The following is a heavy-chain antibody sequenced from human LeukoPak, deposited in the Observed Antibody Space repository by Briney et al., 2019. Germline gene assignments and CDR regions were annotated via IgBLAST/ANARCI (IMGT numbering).Heavy chain of an antibody. Sequence: ASVKVSCKVSGDTLTGLYTHWVRQAPGKGLEWMGGFDPEHGEMIYAQKLQGRVTMTEDRSTDTAYMELSSLRSEDTAVYYCATRGHWDLLKYWGEGTLVTVSS. D-gene: IGHD3-9*01. J-gene: IGHJ4*02. V-gene: IGHV1-24*01. CDR3: ATRGHWDLLKY. CDR2: FDPEHGEM. CDR1: GDTLTGLY.